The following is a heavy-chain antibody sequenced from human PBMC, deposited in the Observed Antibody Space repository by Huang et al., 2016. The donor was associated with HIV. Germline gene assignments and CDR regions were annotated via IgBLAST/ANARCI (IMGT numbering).Heavy chain of an antibody. D-gene: IGHD3-22*01. CDR3: ARHFSYYDSSGYTPWDAFDI. V-gene: IGHV4-39*01. CDR1: GGSITSSSYY. CDR2: IYYRGST. J-gene: IGHJ3*02. Sequence: QLQLQGSGPGLVKPSETLSLTCTVSGGSITSSSYYWGWIRQPPGKGLEWVGSIYYRGSTDSNPFLKSRVTVSVDTSKNQFSLKLSSVTAADTAVYYCARHFSYYDSSGYTPWDAFDIWGQGTMVTVSS.